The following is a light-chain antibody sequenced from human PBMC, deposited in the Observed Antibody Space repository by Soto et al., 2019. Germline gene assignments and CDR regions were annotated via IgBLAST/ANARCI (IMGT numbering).Light chain of an antibody. CDR2: AAS. CDR1: QGISSW. V-gene: IGKV1-12*01. J-gene: IGKJ1*01. Sequence: DIQMTQSPSSVSASVGDIVTITCRASQGISSWLAWYQQKPGKAPKLLIYAASSLQSGVPSRFSGSGSGTDFTLTINRLEPEDFAVYYCQQYDSSPRTFGQGTKVHIK. CDR3: QQYDSSPRT.